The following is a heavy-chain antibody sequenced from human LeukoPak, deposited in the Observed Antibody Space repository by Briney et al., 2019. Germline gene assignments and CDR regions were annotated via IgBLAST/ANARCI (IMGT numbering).Heavy chain of an antibody. CDR1: GYTFTSYG. J-gene: IGHJ4*02. V-gene: IGHV1-18*01. CDR3: ARDGSRKIDY. CDR2: ISAYNGDT. D-gene: IGHD1-1*01. Sequence: ASVKVSCKASGYTFTSYGISWVRQAPGEGLEWMGWISAYNGDTKYARKLQGRVTMTTDTSTSTAYMEMRSLSSDDTAVYYCARDGSRKIDYWGQGTLVTVSP.